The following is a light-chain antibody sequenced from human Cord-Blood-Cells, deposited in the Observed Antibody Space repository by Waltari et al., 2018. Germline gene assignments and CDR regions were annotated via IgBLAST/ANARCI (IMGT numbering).Light chain of an antibody. CDR2: GAS. V-gene: IGKV3-20*01. J-gene: IGKJ1*01. CDR1: TSVSSSY. Sequence: EIVLTKSPGTLSLSPGERATLSCRASTSVSSSYLAWYQQKPGQAPRLLIYGASSRATGIPDRFSGSGSGTDFTLTISRLEPEDFAVYYCQQYGSSRWTFGQGTKVEIK. CDR3: QQYGSSRWT.